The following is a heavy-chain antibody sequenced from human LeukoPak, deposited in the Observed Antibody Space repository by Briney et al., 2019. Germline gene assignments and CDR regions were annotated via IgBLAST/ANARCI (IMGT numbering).Heavy chain of an antibody. J-gene: IGHJ4*02. V-gene: IGHV4-59*01. D-gene: IGHD3-22*01. CDR3: ARGPYYYDSSGYHD. Sequence: SETLSLTCTVSGGSISSYYWSWIRQPPGKGLEWIGYIYYSGSTNYNPSLKSRVTISVDTSKNQFSLKLSSVPAADTAVYYCARGPYYYDSSGYHDWGQGTLVTVSS. CDR2: IYYSGST. CDR1: GGSISSYY.